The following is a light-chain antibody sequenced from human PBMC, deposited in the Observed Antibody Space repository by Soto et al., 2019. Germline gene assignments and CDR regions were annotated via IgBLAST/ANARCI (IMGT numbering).Light chain of an antibody. Sequence: EIVLTQSPGALAFSRGGRSTLSCRSSQSVTSRYLAWYQQKPGQAPMLLIYGAYNRATGIPERFSGRGSGTDFTLTLRSLEPDDFAVYYCQQYGTSPITFGQGTRLEIK. CDR2: GAY. CDR3: QQYGTSPIT. CDR1: QSVTSRY. V-gene: IGKV3-20*01. J-gene: IGKJ5*01.